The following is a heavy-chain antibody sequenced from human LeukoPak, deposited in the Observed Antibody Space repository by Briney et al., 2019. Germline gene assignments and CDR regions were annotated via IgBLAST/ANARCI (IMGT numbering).Heavy chain of an antibody. Sequence: SETLSLTCTVSGGSISSSSYYWGWIRQPPGKGLVWIGSIYYSGSTYYNPSLKSRVTISVDTSKNQFSLKLSSVTAADTAVYYCARGDRVAAADYWGQGTLVTVSS. V-gene: IGHV4-39*01. CDR1: GGSISSSSYY. J-gene: IGHJ4*02. D-gene: IGHD6-13*01. CDR2: IYYSGST. CDR3: ARGDRVAAADY.